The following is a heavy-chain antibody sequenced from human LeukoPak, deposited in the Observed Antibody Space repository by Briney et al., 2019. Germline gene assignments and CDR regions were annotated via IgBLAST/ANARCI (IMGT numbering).Heavy chain of an antibody. V-gene: IGHV4-59*07. J-gene: IGHJ4*02. CDR2: IYYSGST. CDR1: RVSINCSS. D-gene: IGHD6-19*01. Sequence: PTLSLTFPYPAPRVSINCSSRSWLRQHPGKGLEWIGYIYYSGSTNYNPSLKSRVTISVDTSKNQFSLKLSSVTAADTAVYYCARAGTRGIAVSYWGQGTVVTVSS. CDR3: ARAGTRGIAVSY.